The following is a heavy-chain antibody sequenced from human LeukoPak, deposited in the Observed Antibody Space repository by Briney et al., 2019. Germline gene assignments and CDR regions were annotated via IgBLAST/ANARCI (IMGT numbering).Heavy chain of an antibody. Sequence: DPSETLSLTCSVSGGSISSGPYFWSWIRQPAGKGLEWIGRIYTSGSTNYNPSLKSRVTISVDTSKNQFSLKLSSVTAADTAVYYCAREVPPITIFGVVIPFYFDYWGQGTLVTVSS. J-gene: IGHJ4*02. CDR3: AREVPPITIFGVVIPFYFDY. CDR1: GGSISSGPYF. V-gene: IGHV4-61*02. D-gene: IGHD3-3*01. CDR2: IYTSGST.